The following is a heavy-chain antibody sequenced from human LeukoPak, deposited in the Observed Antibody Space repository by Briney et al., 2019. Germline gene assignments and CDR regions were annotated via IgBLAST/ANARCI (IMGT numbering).Heavy chain of an antibody. J-gene: IGHJ4*02. D-gene: IGHD3-22*01. CDR3: ARGAYYYDSSTS. CDR1: GGSFSGYY. Sequence: SETLSLACAVYGGSFSGYYWSWIRQPPGKGLEWIGEINHSGSTNYNPSLKSRVTISVHTSKNQFSLKLSSVTAADTAVYYFARGAYYYDSSTSWGQGTLVTVSS. V-gene: IGHV4-34*01. CDR2: INHSGST.